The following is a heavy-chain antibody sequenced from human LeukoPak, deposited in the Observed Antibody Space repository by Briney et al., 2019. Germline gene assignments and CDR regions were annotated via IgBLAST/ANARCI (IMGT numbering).Heavy chain of an antibody. Sequence: ASVKVSCKASGYTFTSYDINWVRQATGQPLEWIGRMNPNSGNTGYAQKFQGRVTTTRNTTISTAYMELGSLRAEDTAVYYSARGPPNYYHIDVWGKGTTVTVSS. V-gene: IGHV1-8*01. CDR3: ARGPPNYYHIDV. J-gene: IGHJ6*03. CDR1: GYTFTSYD. CDR2: MNPNSGNT.